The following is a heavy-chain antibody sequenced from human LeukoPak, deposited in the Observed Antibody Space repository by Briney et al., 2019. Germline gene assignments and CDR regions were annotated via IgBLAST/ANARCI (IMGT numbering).Heavy chain of an antibody. CDR2: IIPIFGTA. CDR3: ARKAVVVVAANDAFDI. CDR1: GYTFNIYG. V-gene: IGHV1-69*13. J-gene: IGHJ3*02. D-gene: IGHD2-15*01. Sequence: SVKVSCKASGYTFNIYGISWVRQAPGQGLEWMGGIIPIFGTANYAQKFQGRVTITADESTSTAYMELSSLRSEDTAVYYCARKAVVVVAANDAFDIWGQGTMVTVSS.